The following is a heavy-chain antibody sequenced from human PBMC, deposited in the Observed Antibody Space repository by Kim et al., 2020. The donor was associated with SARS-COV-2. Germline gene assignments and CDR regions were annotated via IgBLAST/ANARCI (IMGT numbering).Heavy chain of an antibody. D-gene: IGHD2-21*02. CDR2: IYYSGST. Sequence: SETLSLTCTVSGGSISSSSYYWGWIRQPPGKGLEWIGSIYYSGSTYYNPSLKSRVTISVDTSKNQFSLKLSSVTAADTAVYYCARLVGAYCGGDCYPYYYCYYGMDVWGQGTTVTVSS. J-gene: IGHJ6*02. CDR1: GGSISSSSYY. V-gene: IGHV4-39*01. CDR3: ARLVGAYCGGDCYPYYYCYYGMDV.